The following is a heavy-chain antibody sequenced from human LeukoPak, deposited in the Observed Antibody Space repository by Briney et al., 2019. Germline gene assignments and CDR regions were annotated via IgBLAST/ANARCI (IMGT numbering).Heavy chain of an antibody. CDR1: GFTFSNVW. Sequence: GGSLRLSCVASGFTFSNVWMNWVRQAQGKGLEWVSYISSSGSTIYYADSVKGRFTISRDNAKNSLYLQMNSLRAEDTAVYYCARDYTFYYGSGTPDYFDYWGQGTLVTVSS. CDR2: ISSSGSTI. CDR3: ARDYTFYYGSGTPDYFDY. D-gene: IGHD3-10*01. J-gene: IGHJ4*02. V-gene: IGHV3-48*04.